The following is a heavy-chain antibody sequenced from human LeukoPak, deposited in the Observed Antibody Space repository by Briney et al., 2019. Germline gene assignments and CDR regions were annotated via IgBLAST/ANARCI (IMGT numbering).Heavy chain of an antibody. D-gene: IGHD6-13*01. CDR3: ARDHTGGGSSWSDNWFDP. CDR2: INPSSGTT. CDR1: GYTFTSYY. V-gene: IGHV1-46*01. Sequence: ASVKVSFKASGYTFTSYYIHWVRQAPGQGLEWIGIINPSSGTTTYAQKFQGRFTMTRDTSTNTVYMELSSLRPEETAVYYCARDHTGGGSSWSDNWFDPWGQGTLVTVSS. J-gene: IGHJ5*02.